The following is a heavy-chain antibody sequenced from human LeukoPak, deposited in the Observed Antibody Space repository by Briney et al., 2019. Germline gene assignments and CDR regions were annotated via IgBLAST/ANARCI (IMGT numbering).Heavy chain of an antibody. CDR2: IYYSGRT. CDR3: ARLRANYFDY. V-gene: IGHV4-59*01. CDR1: SGSISSYY. D-gene: IGHD3-16*01. J-gene: IGHJ4*02. Sequence: PSETLSLTCTVSSGSISSYYWSWLRQPPGKGVEWIGYIYYSGRTNYNPSLNSRVTISVDPSKTQFSLKLNSVTAADTAVYYCARLRANYFDYWGQGTLVTVSS.